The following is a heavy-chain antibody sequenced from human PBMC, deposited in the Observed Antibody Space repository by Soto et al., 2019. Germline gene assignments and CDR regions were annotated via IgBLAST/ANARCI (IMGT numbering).Heavy chain of an antibody. CDR2: IYWDDDK. CDR3: ARTYYDFWSGYQACGYYGMDV. J-gene: IGHJ6*02. Sequence: SGPTLVNPTQTLTLTWTCSGFSLSTSGVGVGWIRQPPGKALEWLALIYWDDDKRYSPSLKSRLTITKDTSKNQVVLTMTNMDPVDTATYYCARTYYDFWSGYQACGYYGMDVWGQGT. D-gene: IGHD3-3*01. CDR1: GFSLSTSGVG. V-gene: IGHV2-5*02.